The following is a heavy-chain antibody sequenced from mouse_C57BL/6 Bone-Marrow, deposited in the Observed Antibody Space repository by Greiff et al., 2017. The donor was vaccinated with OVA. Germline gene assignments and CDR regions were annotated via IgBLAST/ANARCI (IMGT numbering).Heavy chain of an antibody. CDR2: IYPGDGDT. CDR1: GYAFSSSW. V-gene: IGHV1-82*01. CDR3: ARAYPPFDY. D-gene: IGHD6-5*01. Sequence: QVQLQQSGPELVKPGASVKISCKASGYAFSSSWMNWVKQRPGKGLEWIGRIYPGDGDTNYNGKFKGKATLTADKSSSTAYMQLISLTSEDSAVYFCARAYPPFDYWGQGTTLTVSS. J-gene: IGHJ2*01.